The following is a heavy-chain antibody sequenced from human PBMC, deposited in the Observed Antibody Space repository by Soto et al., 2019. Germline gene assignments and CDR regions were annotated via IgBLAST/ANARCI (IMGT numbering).Heavy chain of an antibody. D-gene: IGHD3-22*01. CDR1: GGSISSGGYS. CDR3: ARDRRSLYHDGSGLDY. V-gene: IGHV4-30-2*06. Sequence: QLQLQESGSGLVRPSQTLSLSCAVSGGSISSGGYSWNWIRQSPGKGLEWIGYIYHGGSTYSNPSLESRVTRSVDTSKNQFSLRLNSVIAADTAVYYCARDRRSLYHDGSGLDYWGQGILVTVSS. J-gene: IGHJ4*02. CDR2: IYHGGST.